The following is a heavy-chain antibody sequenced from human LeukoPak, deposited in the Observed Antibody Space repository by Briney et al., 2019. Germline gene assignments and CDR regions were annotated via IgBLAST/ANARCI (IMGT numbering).Heavy chain of an antibody. CDR3: AKRTFLRGYSYGYGEGSFDY. CDR2: ISSSGSTI. CDR1: GFTFSDYY. D-gene: IGHD5-18*01. V-gene: IGHV3-11*01. J-gene: IGHJ4*02. Sequence: PGGSLRLSCAASGFTFSDYYMSWIRQAPGKGLEWVSYISSSGSTIYYADSVKGRFTISRDNSKNTLYLQMNSLRAEDTAVYYCAKRTFLRGYSYGYGEGSFDYWGQGTLVTVSS.